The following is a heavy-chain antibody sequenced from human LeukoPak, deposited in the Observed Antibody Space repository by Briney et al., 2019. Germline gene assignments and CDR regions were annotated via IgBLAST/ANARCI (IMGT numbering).Heavy chain of an antibody. V-gene: IGHV4-34*01. CDR1: GGTFSGYY. CDR3: ARGTTMIVVVRLGAFDI. J-gene: IGHJ3*02. D-gene: IGHD3-22*01. Sequence: SETLSLTCAVYGGTFSGYYWSWIRQPPGKGLEWIGEINHSGSTKYNPSLKSRVTISVDTSKNQLSLKLSSVTAADTAVYYCARGTTMIVVVRLGAFDIWGQGTMVTVSS. CDR2: INHSGST.